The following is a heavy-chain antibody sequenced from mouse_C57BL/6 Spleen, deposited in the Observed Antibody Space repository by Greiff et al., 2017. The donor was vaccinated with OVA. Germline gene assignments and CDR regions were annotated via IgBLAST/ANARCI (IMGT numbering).Heavy chain of an antibody. CDR2: ISGGGGNT. D-gene: IGHD3-1*01. Sequence: EVQVVESGGGLVKPGGSLKLSCAASGFTFSSYTMSWVRQTPEKRLEWVATISGGGGNTYYPDSVKGRFTISRDNAKNTLYLQMSSLRSEDTALYYCATLRGLNYFDVWGTGTTVTVSS. CDR3: ATLRGLNYFDV. V-gene: IGHV5-9*01. J-gene: IGHJ1*03. CDR1: GFTFSSYT.